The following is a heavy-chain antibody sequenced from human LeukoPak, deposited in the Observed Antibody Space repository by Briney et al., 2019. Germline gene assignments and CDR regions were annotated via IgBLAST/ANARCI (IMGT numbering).Heavy chain of an antibody. CDR3: AAGWVVPAEGAFDI. CDR1: GFTVSSNY. V-gene: IGHV3-23*01. J-gene: IGHJ3*02. CDR2: ISGSGGST. Sequence: GSLRLSCAASGFTVSSNYMSWVRPAPGKGLEWVSAISGSGGSTYYADSVKGRFTISRDNSKNTLYLQMNSLRAEDTAVYYCAAGWVVPAEGAFDIWGQGTMVTVSS. D-gene: IGHD2-2*01.